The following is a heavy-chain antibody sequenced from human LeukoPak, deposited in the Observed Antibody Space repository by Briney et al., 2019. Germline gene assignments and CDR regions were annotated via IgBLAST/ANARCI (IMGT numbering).Heavy chain of an antibody. V-gene: IGHV3-30*02. CDR1: GFTFSSYG. CDR3: AKEGDGGKRDYFDY. CDR2: IRYYGSNE. D-gene: IGHD4-23*01. Sequence: GGSLRLSCAASGFTFSSYGMHWVRQAPGKGLEWVAFIRYYGSNEYYADSVKGRFTISRDNSKNTLYLQMNSLRAEDTAVYYCAKEGDGGKRDYFDYWGQGTLVTVSS. J-gene: IGHJ4*02.